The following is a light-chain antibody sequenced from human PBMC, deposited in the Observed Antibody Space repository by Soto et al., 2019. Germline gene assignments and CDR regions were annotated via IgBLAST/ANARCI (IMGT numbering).Light chain of an antibody. CDR2: GAS. Sequence: IVLTQSPGTLSLSPGERAPLSCRASQSVSSSYLAWYQQKPGQAPRLLIYGASSRATGIPDRFSGSGSGTDFTLTISRLEPEDFAVYYCQQYGSSPATFGQGTKVDIK. J-gene: IGKJ1*01. CDR1: QSVSSSY. V-gene: IGKV3-20*01. CDR3: QQYGSSPAT.